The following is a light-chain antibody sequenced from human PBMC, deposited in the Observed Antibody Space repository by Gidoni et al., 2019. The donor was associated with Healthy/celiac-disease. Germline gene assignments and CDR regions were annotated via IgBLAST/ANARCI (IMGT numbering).Light chain of an antibody. Sequence: DTVMTQSPESLAVSLGERATINCKSSQRVLYSSNIKNYLAWYQQKPGQPPKLLIYWASTRESGVPDRFSGSGSGTDFTLTISSLQAEDVAVYYCQQYYSTPKTFGQGTKVEIK. V-gene: IGKV4-1*01. CDR3: QQYYSTPKT. CDR1: QRVLYSSNIKNY. J-gene: IGKJ1*01. CDR2: WAS.